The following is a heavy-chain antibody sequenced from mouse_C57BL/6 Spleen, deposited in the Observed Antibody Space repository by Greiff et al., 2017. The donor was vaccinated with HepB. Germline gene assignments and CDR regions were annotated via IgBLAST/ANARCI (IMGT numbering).Heavy chain of an antibody. Sequence: VQVVESGAELVKPGASVKISCKASGYAFSSYWMNWVKQRPGKGLEWIGQIYPGDGDTNYNGKFKGKATLTADKSSSTAYMQLSSLTSEDSAVYFCARDGSDWFAYWGQGTLVTVSA. CDR2: IYPGDGDT. D-gene: IGHD2-3*01. CDR1: GYAFSSYW. CDR3: ARDGSDWFAY. V-gene: IGHV1-80*01. J-gene: IGHJ3*01.